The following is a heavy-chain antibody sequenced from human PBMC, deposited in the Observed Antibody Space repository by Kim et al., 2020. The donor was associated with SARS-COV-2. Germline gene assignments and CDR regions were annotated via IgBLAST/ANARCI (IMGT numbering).Heavy chain of an antibody. CDR3: AKDRRAAAATGAFDL. CDR1: GFTFYSYA. CDR2: ISGSGYNT. J-gene: IGHJ3*01. D-gene: IGHD6-25*01. V-gene: IGHV3-23*01. Sequence: GGSLRLSCAASGFTFYSYAMTWVRQAPGKGLEWVSGISGSGYNTYHADSVKGRFIISRDSSNNTVYLQMNSLGVEDTAVYYCAKDRRAAAATGAFDLWGQGTMVTVSS.